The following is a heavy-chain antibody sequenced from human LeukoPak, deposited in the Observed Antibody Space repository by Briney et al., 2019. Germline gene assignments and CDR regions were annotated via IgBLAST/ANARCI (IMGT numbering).Heavy chain of an antibody. J-gene: IGHJ4*02. CDR1: GFTFSSYG. D-gene: IGHD1-14*01. CDR3: ASLMSRVIVTGDFDN. V-gene: IGHV3-23*01. CDR2: ITGSGANT. Sequence: GGSLRLSCAASGFTFSSYGMHWVRQAPGKGLEWVSGITGSGANTYYADSVKGRFTISRDNSKNTLSLQMNSLRAEDTAVYYCASLMSRVIVTGDFDNWGQGTLVTVSS.